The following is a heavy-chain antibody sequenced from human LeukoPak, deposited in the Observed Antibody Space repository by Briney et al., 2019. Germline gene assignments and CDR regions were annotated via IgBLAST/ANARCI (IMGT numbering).Heavy chain of an antibody. Sequence: PGRSLRLSCTGSGFTFRDYTMTWIRQAPGKGLEWLSFIRKKADRGTPEYAASVKGRFTISRDDSKSIAYLQMNSLKTDDTAVYYCTTDPPTRYWGQGTLVSVSS. CDR1: GFTFRDYT. CDR2: IRKKADRGTP. V-gene: IGHV3-49*03. CDR3: TTDPPTRY. D-gene: IGHD1-26*01. J-gene: IGHJ4*02.